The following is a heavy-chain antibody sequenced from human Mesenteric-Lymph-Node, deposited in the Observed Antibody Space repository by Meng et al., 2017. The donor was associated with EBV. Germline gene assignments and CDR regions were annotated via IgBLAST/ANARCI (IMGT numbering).Heavy chain of an antibody. J-gene: IGHJ2*01. D-gene: IGHD6-13*01. CDR2: INTGGST. V-gene: IGHV3-53*01. CDR1: GFTVSSNY. CDR3: ARESGSWSYFDL. Sequence: EVPGWGAGGGLIQPGGSLSVSCAASGFTVSSNYMNWVRQAPGKGLEWVSVINTGGSTSYADSVKGRFTISRDNSKNTVHLLMNSLRAEDTAVYYCARESGSWSYFDLWGRGTLVTVSS.